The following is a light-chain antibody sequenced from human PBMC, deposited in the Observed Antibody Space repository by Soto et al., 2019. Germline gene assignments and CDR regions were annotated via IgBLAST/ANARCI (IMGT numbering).Light chain of an antibody. CDR3: QQYNSWPPYT. CDR1: QSVSSN. CDR2: GAS. V-gene: IGKV3-15*01. Sequence: EVVMTQSPATVSVSPGERATLSCRASQSVSSNLAWYQQKPAQAPRLLIYGASTRATGTPARFSGSGSGTEFTLTISSLQSEDFAVYYCQQYNSWPPYTFGQGTKLEIK. J-gene: IGKJ2*01.